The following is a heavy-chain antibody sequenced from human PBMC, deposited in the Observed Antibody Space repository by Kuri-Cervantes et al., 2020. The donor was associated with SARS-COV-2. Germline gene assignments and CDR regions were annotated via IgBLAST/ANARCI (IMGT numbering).Heavy chain of an antibody. V-gene: IGHV1-8*01. CDR1: GYTFTSYD. D-gene: IGHD5-12*01. Sequence: ASVQDSCKASGYTFTSYDSNWVRQATGQGLEWMGWMNPNSGNTGYAQKCQGRVTMTRNTSISTAYMELSSLRSEDTAVYYCARGLSGYDRNWGQGTLVTVSS. CDR2: MNPNSGNT. CDR3: ARGLSGYDRN. J-gene: IGHJ4*02.